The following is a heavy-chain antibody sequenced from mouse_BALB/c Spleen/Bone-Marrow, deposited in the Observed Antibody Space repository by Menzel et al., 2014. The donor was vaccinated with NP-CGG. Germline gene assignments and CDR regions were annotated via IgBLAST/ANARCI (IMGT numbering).Heavy chain of an antibody. V-gene: IGHV1-20*02. D-gene: IGHD2-4*01. CDR2: INPYNGDT. CDR3: ARGEDYGRGSWFAY. Sequence: EVQLQQSGPELVKPGASVKISCKASGYSFTGYFMNWVMQSHGKSLEWIGRINPYNGDTFYNQKFKGKATLTVDKSSSTAHMELRSLASEDSAVYYCARGEDYGRGSWFAYWGQETLVTVSA. CDR1: GYSFTGYF. J-gene: IGHJ3*01.